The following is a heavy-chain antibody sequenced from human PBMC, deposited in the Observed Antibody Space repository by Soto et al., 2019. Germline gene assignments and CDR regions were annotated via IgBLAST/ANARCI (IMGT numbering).Heavy chain of an antibody. CDR1: GFTFSDYY. CDR2: ISSSSSYT. D-gene: IGHD3-10*01. J-gene: IGHJ6*02. Sequence: QVQLVESGGGLVKPGGSLRLSCAASGFTFSDYYMSWIRQAPGKGLEWVSYISSSSSYTNYADSVKGRFTISRDNAKNSLYLQMNSLRAEDTAVYYCAREGRDYYGSGSYHRYYGMDVWGQGTTVTVSS. CDR3: AREGRDYYGSGSYHRYYGMDV. V-gene: IGHV3-11*05.